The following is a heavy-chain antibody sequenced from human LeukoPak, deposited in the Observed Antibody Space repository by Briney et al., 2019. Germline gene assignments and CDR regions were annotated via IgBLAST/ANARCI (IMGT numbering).Heavy chain of an antibody. J-gene: IGHJ4*02. D-gene: IGHD6-19*01. CDR1: GFTFSSYG. CDR2: IRYDGSNK. V-gene: IGHV3-30*02. Sequence: GGSLRLSCAASGFTFSSYGMHWVRQAPGKGLEWVAFIRYDGSNKYYADSVKGRFTISRDNSKNTLYLQMNSLRAEDTAVYYCAKDLRKGYSSGWSFDYWGQGTLVTVSS. CDR3: AKDLRKGYSSGWSFDY.